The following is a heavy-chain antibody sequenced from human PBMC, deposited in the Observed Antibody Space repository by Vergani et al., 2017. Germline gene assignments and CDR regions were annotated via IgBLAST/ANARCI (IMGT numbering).Heavy chain of an antibody. V-gene: IGHV4-34*01. J-gene: IGHJ6*02. CDR1: GGSSSGYY. Sequence: QVQLQQWGAGLLKPSDTLSLTCAVYGGSSSGYYWSWIRQPPGKGLECIGEINHSGSTNYNPSLKSRVTISVDTSKNQFSLKLSSVSAADTAVYYCARVIEKYYASGSYYNRYYYGMDVWGQGTTVTVSS. CDR2: INHSGST. D-gene: IGHD3-10*01. CDR3: ARVIEKYYASGSYYNRYYYGMDV.